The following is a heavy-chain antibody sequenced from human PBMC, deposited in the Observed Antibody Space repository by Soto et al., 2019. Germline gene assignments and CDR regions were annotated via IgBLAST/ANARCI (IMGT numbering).Heavy chain of an antibody. CDR1: GFTFNNYA. CDR2: ITSSGAA. CDR3: AKGESSVSARDFDP. V-gene: IGHV3-23*01. D-gene: IGHD3-22*01. Sequence: GSLRLSCEASGFTFNNYAIAWVRQPPGKGLEWVPGITSSGAAYYADSVKGRFTISRDNSKNTLYLQMNSLRAEDTAVYYCAKGESSVSARDFDPWGQGTLVTVSS. J-gene: IGHJ5*02.